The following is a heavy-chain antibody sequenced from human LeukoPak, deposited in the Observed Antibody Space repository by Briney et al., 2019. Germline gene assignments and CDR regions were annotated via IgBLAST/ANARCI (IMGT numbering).Heavy chain of an antibody. V-gene: IGHV3-9*01. CDR1: GFTFDDYA. CDR3: AKDIGAGAYFDY. Sequence: GRSLRLSCAASGFTFDDYAMHWVRHAPGKGLEWVSGISWNSGSIGYADSVKGRFTISRDNAKNSLYLQMNSLRAEDTALYYCAKDIGAGAYFDYWGQGTLVTVFS. J-gene: IGHJ4*02. CDR2: ISWNSGSI. D-gene: IGHD1-26*01.